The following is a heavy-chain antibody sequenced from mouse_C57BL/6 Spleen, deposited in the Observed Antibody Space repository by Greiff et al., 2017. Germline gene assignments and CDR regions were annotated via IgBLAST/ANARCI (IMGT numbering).Heavy chain of an antibody. Sequence: VQLQESGPELVKPGASVKISCKASGYAFSSSWMNWVKQRPGKGLEWIGRIYPGDGDTNYNGKFKGKATLTADKSSSTADMKRSSLRSEDSAVYFCAREGYYYGSSFAYWGQGTLVTVSA. CDR1: GYAFSSSW. CDR3: AREGYYYGSSFAY. J-gene: IGHJ3*01. D-gene: IGHD1-1*01. CDR2: IYPGDGDT. V-gene: IGHV1-82*01.